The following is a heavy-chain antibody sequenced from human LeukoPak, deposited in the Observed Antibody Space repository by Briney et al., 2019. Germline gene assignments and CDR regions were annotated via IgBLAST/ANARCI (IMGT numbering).Heavy chain of an antibody. CDR2: IYYSGSA. Sequence: PSETLSLTCTVSGGSISSYYWSWIRQPPGKGLEWIGYIYYSGSANHNPSLKSRVTISLDTSKNQFSLKLNSVTAADTAVYYCARGQLLYAHWGQGTLVTVSS. J-gene: IGHJ4*02. D-gene: IGHD2-2*02. CDR3: ARGQLLYAH. V-gene: IGHV4-59*01. CDR1: GGSISSYY.